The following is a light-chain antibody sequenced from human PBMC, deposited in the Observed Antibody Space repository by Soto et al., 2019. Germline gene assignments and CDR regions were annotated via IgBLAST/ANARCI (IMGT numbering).Light chain of an antibody. V-gene: IGLV3-1*01. CDR3: QAWDSALA. J-gene: IGLJ2*01. CDR1: KLGDKY. Sequence: SYELTQPPSVSVSPGQTASITCSGDKLGDKYACWYQQKPGQSPVVVIYQDNKRPSGIPERFSGSNSGNTATLTISGTQAMDEADYYCQAWDSALAFGGGTKLTVL. CDR2: QDN.